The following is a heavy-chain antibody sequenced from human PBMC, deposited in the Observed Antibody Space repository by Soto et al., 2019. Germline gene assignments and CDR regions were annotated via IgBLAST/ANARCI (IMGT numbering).Heavy chain of an antibody. Sequence: EVQLVESGGGLVQPGRSLRLSCAASGFTFDDYAMHWVRQAPGKGLEWVSGISWNSGSIGYADSVKGRFTISRDNAKNSLYLQMNSLRAEDTALYYCAKGGGILFPPDYWGQGTLVNVSS. CDR3: AKGGGILFPPDY. CDR1: GFTFDDYA. V-gene: IGHV3-9*01. CDR2: ISWNSGSI. D-gene: IGHD2-15*01. J-gene: IGHJ4*02.